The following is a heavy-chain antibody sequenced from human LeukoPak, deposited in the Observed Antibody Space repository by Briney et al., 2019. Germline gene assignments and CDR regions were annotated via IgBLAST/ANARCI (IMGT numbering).Heavy chain of an antibody. Sequence: PGGSLRLSCAASGFTFSSYEMNWVRQAPGKGLEWVSSISSSSSYIYYADSVKGRFTISRDNAKNSLYLQMNSLRAEDTAVYYCARGGGSNWFDPWGQGTLVTVSS. CDR3: ARGGGSNWFDP. J-gene: IGHJ5*02. CDR1: GFTFSSYE. D-gene: IGHD1-26*01. CDR2: ISSSSSYI. V-gene: IGHV3-21*01.